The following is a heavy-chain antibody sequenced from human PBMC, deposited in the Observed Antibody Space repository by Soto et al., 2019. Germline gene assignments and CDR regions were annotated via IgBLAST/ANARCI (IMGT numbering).Heavy chain of an antibody. CDR3: ARDNWNYVSAFDI. CDR2: IWNDGTKK. J-gene: IGHJ3*02. CDR1: GFTFSSCA. V-gene: IGHV3-33*01. D-gene: IGHD1-7*01. Sequence: QVQLVESGGGVVQPGRSLRLSCAASGFTFSSCAMHWVRQAPGKGLEWVAVIWNDGTKKYYADSVKGRFTISRDNSKTTLYLQINSLRAEDTAVYYCARDNWNYVSAFDIWGQGTMVTVSS.